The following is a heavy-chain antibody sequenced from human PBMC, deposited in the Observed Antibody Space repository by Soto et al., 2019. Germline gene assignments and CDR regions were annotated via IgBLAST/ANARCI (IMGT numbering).Heavy chain of an antibody. CDR3: ARGVDSWSRYLF. V-gene: IGHV4-34*01. CDR1: GGSFDGYY. CDR2: IHHSGST. D-gene: IGHD3-3*01. J-gene: IGHJ4*02. Sequence: SETLSLTCALYGGSFDGYYWSWILQSPGKGLEWIGEIHHSGSTKYNPSLKTRVSLSVDTYTNQFSLKMTSITAADRGVYYCARGVDSWSRYLFWGQGTPVTVS.